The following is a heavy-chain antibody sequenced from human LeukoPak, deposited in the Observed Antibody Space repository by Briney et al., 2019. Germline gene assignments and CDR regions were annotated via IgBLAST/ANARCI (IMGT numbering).Heavy chain of an antibody. D-gene: IGHD2-2*01. J-gene: IGHJ6*02. Sequence: GVSLRRSCAAFGFRFDSYSMNWVRQAPGKGLEWLSFISSGSRDIYYADSVKGRFTISRDNGKNSLYLHMNSLRDEDTAVYYCARASCYLRNCYYYGMDVWGQGTTVTVSS. CDR2: ISSGSRDI. V-gene: IGHV3-48*02. CDR3: ARASCYLRNCYYYGMDV. CDR1: GFRFDSYS.